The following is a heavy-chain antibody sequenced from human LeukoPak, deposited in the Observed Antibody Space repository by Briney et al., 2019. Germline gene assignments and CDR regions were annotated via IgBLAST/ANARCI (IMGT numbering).Heavy chain of an antibody. Sequence: PGGSLRLSCAASGFTFSSYSMNWVRQAPGKGLEWVSSISYTGTYIYYADSVKGRFTVSRDNAQNSVYLQMNSLRVGDTAIYYCVRDRGTYRPIDYWGQGTLVTVSS. D-gene: IGHD1-26*01. J-gene: IGHJ4*02. CDR3: VRDRGTYRPIDY. CDR2: ISYTGTYI. V-gene: IGHV3-21*04. CDR1: GFTFSSYS.